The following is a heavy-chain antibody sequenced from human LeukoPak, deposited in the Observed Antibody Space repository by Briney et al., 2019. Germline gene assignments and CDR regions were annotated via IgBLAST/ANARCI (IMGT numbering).Heavy chain of an antibody. CDR2: INPNSGGT. Sequence: GASVKVSCKASGYTFTGYYMHWVRQAPGQGLEWMGWINPNSGGTNYAQKFQGRVTMTRDTSISTAYMELSRLRSDATAVYYCAINYCRSTSCYRGGDYWGQGTLVTVSS. J-gene: IGHJ4*02. D-gene: IGHD2-2*02. V-gene: IGHV1-2*02. CDR3: AINYCRSTSCYRGGDY. CDR1: GYTFTGYY.